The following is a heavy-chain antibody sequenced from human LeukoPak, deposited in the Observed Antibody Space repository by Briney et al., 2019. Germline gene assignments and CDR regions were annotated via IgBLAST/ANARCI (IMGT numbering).Heavy chain of an antibody. CDR3: ARVRDGYNDY. Sequence: GGSLRLSYAASGFTFSSYAMHWVRQAPGKGLEWVAVISYDGSNKYYADSVKGRFTISRDNSKNTLYLQMNSLRAEDTAVYYCARVRDGYNDYWGQGTLVTVSS. CDR1: GFTFSSYA. D-gene: IGHD5-24*01. CDR2: ISYDGSNK. J-gene: IGHJ4*02. V-gene: IGHV3-30*01.